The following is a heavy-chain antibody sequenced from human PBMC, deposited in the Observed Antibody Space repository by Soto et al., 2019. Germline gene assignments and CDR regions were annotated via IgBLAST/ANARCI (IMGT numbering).Heavy chain of an antibody. J-gene: IGHJ4*02. CDR1: GGSFSGYY. Sequence: PSETLSLTCAVYGGSFSGYYWSWIRQPPGKGLEWIGEINHSGSTNYNPSLKSRVTISVDTSKNQFSLKLSSVTAADTAVYYCARYSYGQPTDYWGQGTLVTVSS. V-gene: IGHV4-34*01. CDR2: INHSGST. CDR3: ARYSYGQPTDY. D-gene: IGHD5-18*01.